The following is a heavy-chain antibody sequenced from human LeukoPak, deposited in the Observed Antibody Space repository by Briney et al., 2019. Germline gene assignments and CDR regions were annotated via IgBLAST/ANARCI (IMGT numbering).Heavy chain of an antibody. D-gene: IGHD3-10*01. CDR3: VSAYGGLLDH. V-gene: IGHV3-48*03. J-gene: IGHJ4*02. CDR1: GFTFSSYE. CDR2: ISGNGDTI. Sequence: SGGSLRLSCAASGFTFSSYEMNWVRQVPGKGLEWVSYISGNGDTIYYADSVKGRFTISRDNAKKSLYLRMNGLRVEDTAVYYCVSAYGGLLDHWGQGTLVSVSS.